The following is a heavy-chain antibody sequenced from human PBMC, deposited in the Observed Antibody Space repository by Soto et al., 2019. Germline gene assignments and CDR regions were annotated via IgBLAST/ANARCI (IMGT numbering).Heavy chain of an antibody. CDR2: MYFNEST. CDR3: ARDHKEAFDI. V-gene: IGHV4-59*01. Sequence: PSETLSLTCTASGASITSYFLNWIRQAPGKGLEWIGYMYFNESTNYNPSLKSRVMMSLDTSKSLFSLKLNSVTAADTAIYYCARDHKEAFDIWGQGTLVTVS. CDR1: GASITSYF. J-gene: IGHJ3*02.